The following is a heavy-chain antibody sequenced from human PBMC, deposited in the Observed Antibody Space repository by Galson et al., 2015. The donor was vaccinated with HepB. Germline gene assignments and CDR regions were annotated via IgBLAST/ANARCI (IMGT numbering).Heavy chain of an antibody. CDR1: GFTFSSFA. CDR3: ANGPDYYYASGERFDY. D-gene: IGHD3-10*01. V-gene: IGHV3-23*01. CDR2: ISGSGGRT. Sequence: SLRLSCAASGFTFSSFAMSWVRQAPGKGLQWVPAISGSGGRTYYADSVKGRFTISRDNSKNTLYLQMNSLRVEDTAVYYCANGPDYYYASGERFDYWGQGALVTVSS. J-gene: IGHJ4*02.